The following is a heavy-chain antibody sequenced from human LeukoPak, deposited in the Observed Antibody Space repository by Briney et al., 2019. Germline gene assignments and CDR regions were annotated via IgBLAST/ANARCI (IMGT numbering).Heavy chain of an antibody. J-gene: IGHJ4*02. D-gene: IGHD2-2*02. CDR2: ISYDGSNK. CDR3: ARDLSVSAGLYNYFDY. CDR1: GFTFSSYP. Sequence: GGSLRLSCAASGFTFSSYPMHWVRQAPGKGPEWVAVISYDGSNKYYADSVKGRFTISRDNSKNTLHLQMNSLRAEDTAVYYCARDLSVSAGLYNYFDYWGQGTLVSVSS. V-gene: IGHV3-30*01.